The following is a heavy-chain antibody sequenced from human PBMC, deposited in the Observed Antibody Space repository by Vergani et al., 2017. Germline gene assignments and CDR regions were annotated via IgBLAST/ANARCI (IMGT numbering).Heavy chain of an antibody. Sequence: EVQLLESGGGLVQPGGSLRLSCAASGFTFSSYAMSWVRQAPGKGLEWVSAISGSGGSTYYADSVKGRFTISRDNSKNTLYLQMNSLGAEDTAVYYCAKDYRYSSSWYYFDYWGQGTLVTVSS. V-gene: IGHV3-23*01. J-gene: IGHJ4*02. D-gene: IGHD6-13*01. CDR1: GFTFSSYA. CDR2: ISGSGGST. CDR3: AKDYRYSSSWYYFDY.